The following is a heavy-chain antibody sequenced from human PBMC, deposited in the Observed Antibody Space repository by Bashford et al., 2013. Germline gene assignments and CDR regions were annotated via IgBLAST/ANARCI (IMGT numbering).Heavy chain of an antibody. CDR1: GFTFDDYA. CDR3: ARGYRSDFIDY. CDR2: ISWNSGSI. V-gene: IGHV3-9*01. D-gene: IGHD3-3*01. Sequence: SLRLSCAASGFTFDDYAMHWVRQAPGKGLEWVSGISWNSGSIGYADSVKGRFTISRDNAKNSLYLQMNSLRAEDTALYYCARGYRSDFIDYWGQGTLVTVSS. J-gene: IGHJ4*02.